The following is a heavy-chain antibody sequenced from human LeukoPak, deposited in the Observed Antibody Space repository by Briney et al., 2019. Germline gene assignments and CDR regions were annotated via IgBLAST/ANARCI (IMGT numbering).Heavy chain of an antibody. Sequence: GGSLRLSCAASGFTFSSYSMNWVRQAPGKGLEWGSSISNSSSYIYYADSVKGRFTISRDNAKNSLYLQMTSLRAEDTAVYFCARDAEYYYGSGKVAGDSWGPGTLVTVSS. CDR3: ARDAEYYYGSGKVAGDS. CDR2: ISNSSSYI. D-gene: IGHD3-10*01. J-gene: IGHJ4*02. CDR1: GFTFSSYS. V-gene: IGHV3-21*01.